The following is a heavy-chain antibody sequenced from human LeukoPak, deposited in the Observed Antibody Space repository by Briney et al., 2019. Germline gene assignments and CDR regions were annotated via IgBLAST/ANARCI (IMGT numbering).Heavy chain of an antibody. CDR2: INHSGST. CDR3: ARGKTFFYFDY. CDR1: GGSFSGYC. J-gene: IGHJ4*02. V-gene: IGHV4-34*01. Sequence: SETLSLTCAVYGGSFSGYCWSWIRQPPGKGLEWIGEINHSGSTNYNPSLKSRVTISVDTSKNQFSLKLSSVTAADTAVYYWARGKTFFYFDYWGQGTLVTVSS.